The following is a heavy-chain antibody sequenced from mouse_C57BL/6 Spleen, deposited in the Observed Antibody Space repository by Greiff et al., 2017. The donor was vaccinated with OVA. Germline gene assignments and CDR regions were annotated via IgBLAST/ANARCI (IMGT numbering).Heavy chain of an antibody. D-gene: IGHD2-4*01. CDR1: GFNIKDDY. CDR3: TTNYDYDGGCAY. Sequence: VQLQQSGAELVRPGASVKLSCTASGFNIKDDYMHWVKQRPEQGLEWIGWIDPENGDTEYASKFQGTAPITADTSSNTAYLQLSSLTSEDTAVYYCTTNYDYDGGCAYWGKGTLVTVSA. CDR2: IDPENGDT. J-gene: IGHJ3*01. V-gene: IGHV14-4*01.